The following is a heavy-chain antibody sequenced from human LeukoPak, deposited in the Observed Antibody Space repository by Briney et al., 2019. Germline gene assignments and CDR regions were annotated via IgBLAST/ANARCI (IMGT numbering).Heavy chain of an antibody. J-gene: IGHJ2*01. V-gene: IGHV3-23*01. CDR1: RFTFSNFA. Sequence: GGSLRLSCAASRFTFSNFAMSWVRQAPGKGLEWVSTISGSAYSTYYADSVKGRFTISRDNSKNALFLQMNSLSAEDTAVYYCAKSGPYCRGGGWGGWGGGGGGGGVGGGWGGGGGGGGGYF. CDR2: ISGSAYST. D-gene: IGHD1-26*01. CDR3: AKSGPYCRGGGWGGWGGGGGGGGVGGGWGGGGGGGGGYF.